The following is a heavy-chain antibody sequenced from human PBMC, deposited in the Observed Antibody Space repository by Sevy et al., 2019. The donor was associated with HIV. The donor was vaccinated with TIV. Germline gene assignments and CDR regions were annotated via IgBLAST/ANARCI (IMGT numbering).Heavy chain of an antibody. CDR2: ISYDGSDK. V-gene: IGHV3-30*18. CDR3: AKGYTPYERLRWHHFDY. D-gene: IGHD4-17*01. J-gene: IGHJ4*02. CDR1: VFTFSAYG. Sequence: GGSLRLSCAGSVFTFSAYGMHWVRQAPGKGLEWVAVISYDGSDKYYADSVKGRLTISRDNSKNTVYLQMNSLRAEDTALDYGAKGYTPYERLRWHHFDYWGQGTLVTVSS.